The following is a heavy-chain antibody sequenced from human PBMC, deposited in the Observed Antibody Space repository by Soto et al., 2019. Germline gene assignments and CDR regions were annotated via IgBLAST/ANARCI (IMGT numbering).Heavy chain of an antibody. J-gene: IGHJ6*03. Sequence: GGSLRLSCAASGFTFSSYWMSWVRQAPGKGLEWVANIKQDGSEKYYVDSVKGRFTISRDNAKNSLYLQMNSLRAEDTAVYYCARDFPAPARGCGGGSCYSGSYYYYYYMDVWGKGTTVTVSS. CDR2: IKQDGSEK. CDR3: ARDFPAPARGCGGGSCYSGSYYYYYYMDV. CDR1: GFTFSSYW. D-gene: IGHD2-15*01. V-gene: IGHV3-7*01.